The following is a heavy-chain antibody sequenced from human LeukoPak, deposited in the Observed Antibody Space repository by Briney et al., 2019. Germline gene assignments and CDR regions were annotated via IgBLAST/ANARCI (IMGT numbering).Heavy chain of an antibody. Sequence: PSETLSLTCTVSGGSISSGGYYWSWIRQPAGKGLEWIGRIYTSGSTNYNPSLKSRVTISVDTSKNQFSLKLSSVTAADTAMYYCARVGRNFGGVIFGSLDYWGQGTLVTVSS. D-gene: IGHD3-16*02. CDR1: GGSISSGGYY. J-gene: IGHJ4*02. V-gene: IGHV4-61*02. CDR3: ARVGRNFGGVIFGSLDY. CDR2: IYTSGST.